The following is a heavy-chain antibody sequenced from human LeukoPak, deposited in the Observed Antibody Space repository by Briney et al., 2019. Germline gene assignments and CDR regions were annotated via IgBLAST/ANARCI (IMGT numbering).Heavy chain of an antibody. CDR2: ISGSGGST. CDR1: VFTFSSCA. D-gene: IGHD6-19*01. J-gene: IGHJ4*02. Sequence: GGSLRLSCAASVFTFSSCAMRWVRQARGKGLEWVSAISGSGGSTYYADSVKGRFTISRDNSKNTLYLQMNSLRAEDTAVYYCAPKAVAGTIPDYWGQGTLVTVSS. V-gene: IGHV3-23*01. CDR3: APKAVAGTIPDY.